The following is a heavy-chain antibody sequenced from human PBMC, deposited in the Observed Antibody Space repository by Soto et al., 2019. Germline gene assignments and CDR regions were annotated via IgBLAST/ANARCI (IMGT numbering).Heavy chain of an antibody. V-gene: IGHV1-69*01. CDR2: IKPISDIT. J-gene: IGHJ5*02. CDR1: GDTFVRFT. CDR3: ARDPSTINKLIGVWFDP. D-gene: IGHD4-4*01. Sequence: QIRLVQSGAEVQKPGSSMRVSCKASGDTFVRFTINWVRQAPGQGLEWMGGIKPISDITNYAQRFQGRVTFTADASTSTVYLELSSLRSEDTAMYYCARDPSTINKLIGVWFDPWGQGTLVTVSS.